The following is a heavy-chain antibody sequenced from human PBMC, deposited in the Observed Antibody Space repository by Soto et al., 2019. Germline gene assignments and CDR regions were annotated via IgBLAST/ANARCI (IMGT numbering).Heavy chain of an antibody. V-gene: IGHV3-30-3*01. Sequence: GGSLRLSWAAAGCTCSDYAMHWVRQTPGKGLEWVAVISYEGSVKYYADSVRGRFTISRDSSKNTVYLQMDSLRAEDTAMYFCARDVGLDSDDFFAYWGQGTQVTVSS. CDR1: GCTCSDYA. J-gene: IGHJ4*02. D-gene: IGHD3-9*01. CDR3: ARDVGLDSDDFFAY. CDR2: ISYEGSVK.